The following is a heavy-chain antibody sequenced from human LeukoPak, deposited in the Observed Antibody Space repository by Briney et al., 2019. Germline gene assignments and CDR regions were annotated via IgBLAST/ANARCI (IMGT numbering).Heavy chain of an antibody. CDR1: GFTFRSFG. CDR2: ISNGGATI. Sequence: PGGSPELSLAAPGFTFRSFGMHRGPLASGEGPEWVSWISNGGATIHYADSVKGRFTVSRDNAKNSLSLHMNSLRVEDTAVYYCARHDSGDSCDYAGQGPLVTVSS. CDR3: ARHDSGDSCDY. J-gene: IGHJ4*02. V-gene: IGHV3-48*03. D-gene: IGHD4/OR15-4a*01.